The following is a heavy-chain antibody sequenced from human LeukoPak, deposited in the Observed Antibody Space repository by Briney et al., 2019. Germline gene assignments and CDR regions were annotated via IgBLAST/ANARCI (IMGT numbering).Heavy chain of an antibody. CDR3: ARVVSIRSIAAAGV. V-gene: IGHV1-8*01. J-gene: IGHJ6*02. D-gene: IGHD6-13*01. Sequence: GASVKVSCKASGYTFTSYDINWVRQATGQGLEWMGWMNPNSGNTGYAQKFQGRVTMTRNTSISTAYIELSSLRSEDTAVYYCARVVSIRSIAAAGVWGQGTTVTVSS. CDR1: GYTFTSYD. CDR2: MNPNSGNT.